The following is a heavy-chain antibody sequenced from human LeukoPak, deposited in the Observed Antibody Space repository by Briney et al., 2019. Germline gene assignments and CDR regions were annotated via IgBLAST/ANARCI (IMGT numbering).Heavy chain of an antibody. CDR2: IKQDGSEK. J-gene: IGHJ3*02. D-gene: IGHD1-26*01. CDR3: VRDVDSGSYQTGAFDI. V-gene: IGHV3-7*01. Sequence: GGSLRLSCAASGFTFSRYWMSWVRQAPGKGLEWVANIKQDGSEKYYVDSVKGRFTISRDNAKNSLSLQMNSLRAEDTAVYHCVRDVDSGSYQTGAFDIWGQGTMVTVSS. CDR1: GFTFSRYW.